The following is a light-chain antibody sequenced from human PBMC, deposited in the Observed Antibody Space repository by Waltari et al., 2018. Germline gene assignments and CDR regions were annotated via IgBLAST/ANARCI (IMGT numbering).Light chain of an antibody. CDR3: QQRRNWPLT. CDR1: QSVGTY. J-gene: IGKJ4*01. Sequence: SRQGSQSVGTYLAWYQQRPGQSPRLLIYDASYRATGIPARFSGSGSETDFTLTISSLQPEDFAVYYCQQRRNWPLTFGGGTRVQI. CDR2: DAS. V-gene: IGKV3-11*01.